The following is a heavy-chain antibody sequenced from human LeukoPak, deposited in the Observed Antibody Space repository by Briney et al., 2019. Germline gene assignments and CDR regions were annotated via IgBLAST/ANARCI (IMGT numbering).Heavy chain of an antibody. V-gene: IGHV4-39*07. D-gene: IGHD3-3*01. CDR1: GGSISSSSYY. Sequence: SETLSLTCTVSGGSISSSSYYWGWIRQPPGKGLEWIGSIYYSGSTYYNPSLKSRVTISVDTSKNQFSLKLSSVTAADTAVYYCASWYYDFWSGVSHFDYWGQGTLVTVSS. CDR3: ASWYYDFWSGVSHFDY. J-gene: IGHJ4*02. CDR2: IYYSGST.